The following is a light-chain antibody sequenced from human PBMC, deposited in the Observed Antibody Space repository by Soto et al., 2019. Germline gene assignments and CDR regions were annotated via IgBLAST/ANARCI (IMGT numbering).Light chain of an antibody. CDR1: QSISSY. Sequence: DIQMTQSPSSLSASVGDRVTITCRASQSISSYLNWYQQKPGKATKLLIYAASSLQSGVPSRFSGSGSGTEFTLTISSLQPEDFATYYCQQSYSTPWTFGQGTKV. CDR3: QQSYSTPWT. CDR2: AAS. J-gene: IGKJ1*01. V-gene: IGKV1-39*01.